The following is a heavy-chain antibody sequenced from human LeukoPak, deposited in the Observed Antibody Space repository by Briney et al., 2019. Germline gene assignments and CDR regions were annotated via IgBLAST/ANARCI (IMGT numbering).Heavy chain of an antibody. Sequence: ASVKVPCKASGYTFTSYGISWVRQAPGQGLEWMGWISAYNGNTNYAQKLQGRVTMTTDTSTSTAYMELRSLRSDDTAVYYCARDKDSGSYSFNDYWGQGTLVTVSS. V-gene: IGHV1-18*01. CDR3: ARDKDSGSYSFNDY. D-gene: IGHD1-26*01. CDR1: GYTFTSYG. J-gene: IGHJ4*02. CDR2: ISAYNGNT.